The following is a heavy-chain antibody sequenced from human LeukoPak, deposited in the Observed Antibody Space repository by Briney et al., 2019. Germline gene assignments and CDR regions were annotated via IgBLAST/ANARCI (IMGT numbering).Heavy chain of an antibody. Sequence: PGGFLRLSCAASGFTFSNAWMTWVRQAPGKGLEWVGRIKSKTAGGTIDYAAPVKGRFTISRDDSKNTLYLQMNSLKTEDTAVYYCTTGESMVGSTIHIRWADWGQGTLVTVSS. D-gene: IGHD1-26*01. CDR1: GFTFSNAW. J-gene: IGHJ4*02. V-gene: IGHV3-15*01. CDR3: TTGESMVGSTIHIRWAD. CDR2: IKSKTAGGTI.